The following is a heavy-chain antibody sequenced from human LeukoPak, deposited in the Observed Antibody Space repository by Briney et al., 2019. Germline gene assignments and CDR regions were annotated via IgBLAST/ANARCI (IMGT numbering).Heavy chain of an antibody. CDR2: IWSHGNTK. V-gene: IGHV3-33*01. CDR3: ARDDDYDDHNTFDM. CDR1: GFVFSTYG. J-gene: IGHJ3*02. Sequence: PGTSLRLSCAASGFVFSTYGMHWVRQAPGKGLEWVAVIWSHGNTKKYADSVTGRFTISRDNSKNTLYLEMNTLRAEDTAVYYCARDDDYDDHNTFDMWDHGTMVTVSS. D-gene: IGHD4-17*01.